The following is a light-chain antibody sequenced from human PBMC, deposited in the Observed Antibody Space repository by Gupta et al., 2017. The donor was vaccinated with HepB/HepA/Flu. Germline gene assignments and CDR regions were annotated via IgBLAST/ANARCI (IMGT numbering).Light chain of an antibody. J-gene: IGLJ1*01. CDR3: SSYTSSSTPYV. CDR2: DVS. CDR1: SSDVGGYNY. V-gene: IGLV2-14*03. Sequence: QSALTQPASVSGSPGQSITISCTVTSSDVGGYNYVSWYQQHPGKAPKLMIYDVSNRPSGVSNRFSGSKSGNTASLTISRLQAEDEADYYCSSYTSSSTPYVFGTGTKVTVL.